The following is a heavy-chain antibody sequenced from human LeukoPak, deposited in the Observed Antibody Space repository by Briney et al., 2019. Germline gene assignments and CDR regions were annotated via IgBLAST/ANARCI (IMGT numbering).Heavy chain of an antibody. Sequence: ASVNLSCTASGYTFATSDLSWVRQAPGQGLEWVGCINLNSGHTVYAQKFPGRVAMTGHTSISTAYMARSSLTSEETAVYYCARGVDGETNGFDPWGQGTLVTVST. V-gene: IGHV1-8*01. CDR2: INLNSGHT. J-gene: IGHJ5*02. D-gene: IGHD3-10*01. CDR3: ARGVDGETNGFDP. CDR1: GYTFATSD.